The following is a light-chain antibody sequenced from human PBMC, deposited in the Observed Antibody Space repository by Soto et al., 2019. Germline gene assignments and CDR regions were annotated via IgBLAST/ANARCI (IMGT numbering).Light chain of an antibody. V-gene: IGLV2-14*01. J-gene: IGLJ2*01. CDR2: DVS. CDR3: TSYTSSSTLEV. CDR1: SSDVGGYNY. Sequence: QSALTQAASVSGSPGQSITISCTGTSSDVGGYNYVSWYQQHPGKAPKLMIYDVSYRPSGVSNRFSGSKSGNTASLTISGLQAEDEADYYCTSYTSSSTLEVFGGGTKLTVL.